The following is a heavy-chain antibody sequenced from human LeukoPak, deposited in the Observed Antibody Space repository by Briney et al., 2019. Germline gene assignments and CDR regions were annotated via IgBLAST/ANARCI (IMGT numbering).Heavy chain of an antibody. J-gene: IGHJ4*02. V-gene: IGHV3-64D*06. D-gene: IGHD3-9*01. CDR2: IGPNGAST. Sequence: GGSLRLSCSTSGFTFSNLFMHWDRQAPGKGLEYVSSIGPNGASTLYADSVKGRFTISRDNSKNALYLQLTSLRLEDTALYYCVKDLTGTWSFDYWGQGTLVTVSS. CDR3: VKDLTGTWSFDY. CDR1: GFTFSNLF.